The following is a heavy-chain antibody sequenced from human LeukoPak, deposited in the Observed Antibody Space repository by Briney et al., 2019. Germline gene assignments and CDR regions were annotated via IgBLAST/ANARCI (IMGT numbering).Heavy chain of an antibody. CDR1: GGTFSSYA. D-gene: IGHD6-6*01. V-gene: IGHV1-69*13. Sequence: ASVKVSCKASGGTFSSYAISWVRQAPGQGLEWMGGIIPIFGTANYAQKFQGRVTITADESTSTAYMELSSLRSEDTAVYCCARDDPEYSSSSNAFDIWGQGTMVTVSS. CDR3: ARDDPEYSSSSNAFDI. CDR2: IIPIFGTA. J-gene: IGHJ3*02.